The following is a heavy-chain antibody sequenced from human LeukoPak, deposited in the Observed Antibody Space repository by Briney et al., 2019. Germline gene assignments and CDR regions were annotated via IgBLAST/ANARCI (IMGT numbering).Heavy chain of an antibody. CDR2: ISYDGNNK. D-gene: IGHD5-12*01. CDR1: GFTFSTYA. J-gene: IGHJ4*02. V-gene: IGHV3-30-3*01. CDR3: AREAYSGYDD. Sequence: PGGSLRLSCAASGFTFSTYAMHWVRQPPGTGLEWVAFISYDGNNKYYADSVKGRFTISRDTSKNTLYLQMNSLRAEDTAVYYCAREAYSGYDDWGQGTLVTVSS.